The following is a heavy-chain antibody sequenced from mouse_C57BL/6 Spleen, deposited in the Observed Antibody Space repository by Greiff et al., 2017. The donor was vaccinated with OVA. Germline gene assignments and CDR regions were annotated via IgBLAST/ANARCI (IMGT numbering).Heavy chain of an antibody. CDR1: GYTFTSYW. CDR2: IDPSDSYT. D-gene: IGHD2-3*01. Sequence: QVQLQQSGAELVMPGASVKLSCKASGYTFTSYWMHWVKQRPGQGLEWIGEIDPSDSYTNYNQKFKGKSTLTVDKSSSTAYMQLSSLTSEDSAVYYCARSGYYYFDYWGQGTTLTVSS. CDR3: ARSGYYYFDY. V-gene: IGHV1-69*01. J-gene: IGHJ2*01.